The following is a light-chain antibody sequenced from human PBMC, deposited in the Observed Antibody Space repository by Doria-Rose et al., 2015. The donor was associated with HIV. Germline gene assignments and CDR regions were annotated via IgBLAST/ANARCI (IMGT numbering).Light chain of an antibody. Sequence: EIALTQSPGTLSLSPGERATLSCRASQSFSSNYLAWYQQQPGQAPSLLIYDGSTRATGIPDRFSASWSETDFTLTINRLEPEDFALYYCHQYGTSWTFGQGTKVEI. V-gene: IGKV3-20*01. CDR3: HQYGTSWT. CDR2: DGS. CDR1: QSFSSNY. J-gene: IGKJ1*01.